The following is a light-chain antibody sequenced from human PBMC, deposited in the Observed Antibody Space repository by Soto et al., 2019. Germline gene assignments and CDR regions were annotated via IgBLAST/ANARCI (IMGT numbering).Light chain of an antibody. CDR2: WAS. Sequence: DIVMTQSPDSLAVSLGERATINCKSSQSVLYSSNNKNYLAWYQQKQGQPPKLLIYWASTRESGVPDRFSGSGSGTDFTLTISSLQAEDVAVYYCQQYYTNALTFGGGTKVGVK. CDR3: QQYYTNALT. CDR1: QSVLYSSNNKNY. V-gene: IGKV4-1*01. J-gene: IGKJ4*01.